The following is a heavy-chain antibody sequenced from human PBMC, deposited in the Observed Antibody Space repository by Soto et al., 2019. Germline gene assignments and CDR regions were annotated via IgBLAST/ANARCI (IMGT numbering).Heavy chain of an antibody. Sequence: ASVKVSCKASGYPFTAHQSHWVRQAPGQGLEWVEWSNPNTGDTNYSQRFTGWVTMTSETSISTANMELTRMRSYGTAVDYCARGHGLTAYVLSYYAIDVWGQGTTVTVSS. CDR2: SNPNTGDT. V-gene: IGHV1-2*04. J-gene: IGHJ6*02. D-gene: IGHD3-10*01. CDR1: GYPFTAHQ. CDR3: ARGHGLTAYVLSYYAIDV.